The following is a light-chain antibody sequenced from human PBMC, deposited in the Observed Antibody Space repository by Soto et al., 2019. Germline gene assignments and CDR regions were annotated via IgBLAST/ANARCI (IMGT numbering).Light chain of an antibody. CDR1: QSVLYSSNNKNY. V-gene: IGKV4-1*01. Sequence: DIVMTQSPESLAVSLGERATINCKSSQSVLYSSNNKNYLAWHQQKPGQPPKLLIYWASTRESGVPDRFSGSGSGTDFTLTISSLQAEDVAVYYCQQYYSTPHTFGQGTKLEIK. CDR2: WAS. J-gene: IGKJ2*01. CDR3: QQYYSTPHT.